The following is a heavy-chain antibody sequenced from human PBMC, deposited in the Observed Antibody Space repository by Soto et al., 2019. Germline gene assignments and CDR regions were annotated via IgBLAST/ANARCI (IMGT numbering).Heavy chain of an antibody. CDR2: IIPIFGTA. V-gene: IGHV1-69*13. J-gene: IGHJ6*02. CDR3: ARSPIAVAGHPWENYYYYYGMDV. CDR1: GGTFSSYA. Sequence: ASVKVSCKASGGTFSSYAISWVRQAPGQGLEWMGGIIPIFGTANYAQKFQGRVTITADESTRTAYMELSSLRSEDTAVYYCARSPIAVAGHPWENYYYYYGMDVWGQGTTVTVSS. D-gene: IGHD6-19*01.